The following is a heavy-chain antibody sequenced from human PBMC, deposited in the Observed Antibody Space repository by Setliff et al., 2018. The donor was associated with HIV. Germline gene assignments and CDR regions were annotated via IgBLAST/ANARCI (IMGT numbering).Heavy chain of an antibody. J-gene: IGHJ6*03. Sequence: ASVKVSCKASGYTFTSYGINWVRQATGQGLEWMGWMNPNSGNTGYAQKFQGRVTMTRNTSISTAYMELSSLRSEDTAMYYCARVLRGSRGWYGYYYMDVWGKGTTVTVSS. V-gene: IGHV1-8*02. CDR2: MNPNSGNT. CDR3: ARVLRGSRGWYGYYYMDV. CDR1: GYTFTSYG. D-gene: IGHD6-19*01.